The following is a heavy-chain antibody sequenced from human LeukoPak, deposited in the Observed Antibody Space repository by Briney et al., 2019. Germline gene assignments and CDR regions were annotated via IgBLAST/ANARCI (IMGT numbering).Heavy chain of an antibody. CDR2: MNTKTGNA. J-gene: IGHJ4*02. CDR1: RYTFISYD. D-gene: IGHD3-22*01. V-gene: IGHV1-8*01. Sequence: ASVRVSCKASRYTFISYDINWVRQAPGQGLEWMGWMNTKTGNAGYAQKFQGRVTMTRDTSINTAYLEIRSLRSDDTAIYYCARLSQTPDYYGSGGYYFLGYWGQGTLVSVSS. CDR3: ARLSQTPDYYGSGGYYFLGY.